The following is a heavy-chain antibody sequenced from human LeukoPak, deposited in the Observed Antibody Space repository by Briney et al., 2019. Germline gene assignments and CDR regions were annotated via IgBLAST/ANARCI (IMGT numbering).Heavy chain of an antibody. Sequence: GESLKISCKGSGYSFTNYWVGWVRQMPGKGLEWMGIIYLGDSDTRYSPSFQGQVTSSADKSISTAYLQWSSLKASDTAMYYCAGVRRGGWYKADAFDIWGRGTMVTVSS. V-gene: IGHV5-51*01. CDR2: IYLGDSDT. J-gene: IGHJ3*02. CDR1: GYSFTNYW. CDR3: AGVRRGGWYKADAFDI. D-gene: IGHD6-19*01.